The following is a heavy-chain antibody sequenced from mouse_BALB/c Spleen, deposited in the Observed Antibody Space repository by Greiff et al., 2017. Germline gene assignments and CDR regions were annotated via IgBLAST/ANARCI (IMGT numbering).Heavy chain of an antibody. V-gene: IGHV1-69*02. D-gene: IGHD2-2*01. CDR3: TREEGGYDGYYAMDY. CDR1: GYTFTSYW. CDR2: IYPSDSYT. J-gene: IGHJ4*01. Sequence: LQQPGAELVRPGASVKLSCKASGYTFTSYWINWVKQRPGQGLEWIGNIYPSDSYTNYNQKFKDKATLTVDKSSSTAYMQLSSPTSEDSAVYYCTREEGGYDGYYAMDYWGQGTSVTVSS.